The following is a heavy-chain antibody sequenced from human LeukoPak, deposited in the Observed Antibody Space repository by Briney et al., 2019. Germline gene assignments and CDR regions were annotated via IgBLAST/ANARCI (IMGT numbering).Heavy chain of an antibody. V-gene: IGHV3-23*01. D-gene: IGHD3-9*01. CDR1: EFTFTTYW. J-gene: IGHJ4*02. CDR2: ISGSGGST. CDR3: AKDSYYDILTGDYFDY. Sequence: SGGSLRLSCEASEFTFTTYWMSWVRQAPGKGLEWVSAISGSGGSTYYADSVKGRLTISRDNSKNTLYLQMNSLRAEDTAVYYCAKDSYYDILTGDYFDYWGQGTLVTVSS.